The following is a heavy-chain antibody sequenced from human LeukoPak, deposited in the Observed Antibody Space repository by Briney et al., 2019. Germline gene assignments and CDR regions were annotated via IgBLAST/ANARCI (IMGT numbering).Heavy chain of an antibody. CDR1: GITFDDYA. CDR2: INWNSSSM. V-gene: IGHV3-9*01. CDR3: AKAPRSYDTSGYYDY. J-gene: IGHJ4*02. D-gene: IGHD3-22*01. Sequence: GGSLRLSCAASGITFDDYAMHWVRQAPGKGLEWVSGINWNSSSMGYADSVKGRFTISRDNAKNSLYLQMNSLRAEDTAFYYCAKAPRSYDTSGYYDYWGQGTLVTVSS.